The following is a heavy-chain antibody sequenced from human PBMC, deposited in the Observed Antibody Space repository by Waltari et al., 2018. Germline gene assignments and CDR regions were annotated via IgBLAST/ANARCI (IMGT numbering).Heavy chain of an antibody. CDR1: GGSISSSSYY. D-gene: IGHD5-18*01. CDR3: ARVGTGYSYGYDY. Sequence: QLQLQESGPGLVKPSETLSLTCTVSGGSISSSSYYWGWIRQPPGKGLEWIGSIYYSGSTYYNPSLNSRVTISVDTSKNQFSLKLSSVTAADTAVYYCARVGTGYSYGYDYWGQGTLVTVSS. V-gene: IGHV4-39*01. CDR2: IYYSGST. J-gene: IGHJ4*02.